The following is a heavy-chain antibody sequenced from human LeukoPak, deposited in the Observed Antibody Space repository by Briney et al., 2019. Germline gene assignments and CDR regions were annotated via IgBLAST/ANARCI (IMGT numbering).Heavy chain of an antibody. CDR2: IYYSGST. D-gene: IGHD3-16*01. CDR1: GGSISSSSYY. CDR3: AREIIRRGENWFDP. V-gene: IGHV4-39*07. Sequence: SETLSLTCTVSGGSISSSSYYWGWIRQPPGKGLEWIGSIYYSGSTYYNPSLKSRVTISVDTSKNQFSLKLSSVTAADTAVYYCAREIIRRGENWFDPWGQGTLVTVSS. J-gene: IGHJ5*02.